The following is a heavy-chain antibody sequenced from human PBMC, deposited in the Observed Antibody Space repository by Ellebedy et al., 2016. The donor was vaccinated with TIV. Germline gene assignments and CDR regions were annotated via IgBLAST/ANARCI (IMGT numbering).Heavy chain of an antibody. V-gene: IGHV1-18*04. D-gene: IGHD6-19*01. Sequence: AASVKVSCKASGYTFTDFHITWVRQAPGPGLEWMGWVTAYNDNTKYAQKFQDRVTMTTDTSTYTAYMELRSLRSDDTAVYYCARGGSGWFQVWGQGTLVTVSS. CDR1: GYTFTDFH. J-gene: IGHJ4*02. CDR2: VTAYNDNT. CDR3: ARGGSGWFQV.